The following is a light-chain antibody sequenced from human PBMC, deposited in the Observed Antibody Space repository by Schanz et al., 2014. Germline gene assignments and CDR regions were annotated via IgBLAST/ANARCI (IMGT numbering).Light chain of an antibody. CDR2: DVS. V-gene: IGLV2-14*03. J-gene: IGLJ3*02. CDR1: SSDVGRYNF. Sequence: QSALTQPASVSGSPGQSITISCTGTSSDVGRYNFVSWYQQHPDKAPKLMIYDVSNRPSGVSNRFSGSKSGNTASLTISGLQAEDEADYHQKVFGGGTKLTVL. CDR3: KV.